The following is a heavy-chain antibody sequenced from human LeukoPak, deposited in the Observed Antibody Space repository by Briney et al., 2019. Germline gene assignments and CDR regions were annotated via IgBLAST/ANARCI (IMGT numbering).Heavy chain of an antibody. CDR3: AKGFVEHSSSWYRAGSPGGIFDY. CDR1: GFTFSSYW. CDR2: INSDGSST. D-gene: IGHD6-13*01. Sequence: GGSLRLSCAASGFTFSSYWMHWVRQAPGKGLVWVSRINSDGSSTSYADSVKGRFTISRDNSKNTLYLQMNSLRAEDTAVYYCAKGFVEHSSSWYRAGSPGGIFDYWGQGTLVTVSS. J-gene: IGHJ4*02. V-gene: IGHV3-74*01.